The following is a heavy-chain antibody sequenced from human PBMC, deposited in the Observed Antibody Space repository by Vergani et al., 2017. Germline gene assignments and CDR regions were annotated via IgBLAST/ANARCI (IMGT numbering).Heavy chain of an antibody. CDR2: IKQDGSEK. CDR1: GFTFSDYY. CDR3: ARARVVVPAAPYYYYGMDV. V-gene: IGHV3-7*03. D-gene: IGHD2-2*01. J-gene: IGHJ6*02. Sequence: VQLVESGGGLVKPGGSLRLSCAASGFTFSDYYMSWIRQAPGKGLEWVANIKQDGSEKYYVDSVKGRFTISRDNAKNSLYLQMNSLRAEDTAVYYCARARVVVPAAPYYYYGMDVWGQGTTVTVSS.